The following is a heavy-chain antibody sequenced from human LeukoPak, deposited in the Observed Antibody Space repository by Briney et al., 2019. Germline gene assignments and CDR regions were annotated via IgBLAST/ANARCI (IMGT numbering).Heavy chain of an antibody. CDR2: ISSSSTI. V-gene: IGHV3-48*02. J-gene: IGHJ4*02. CDR3: ARDIGLRTNGVSYYFDY. CDR1: GFTFSSYS. Sequence: GGSLRLSCAASGFTFSSYSMNWVRQAPGKGLEWVSYISSSSTIYYADSVKGRFTISRDNAKNSLYLQMNSLRDEDTAVYYCARDIGLRTNGVSYYFDYWGQGTLVTVSS. D-gene: IGHD2-8*01.